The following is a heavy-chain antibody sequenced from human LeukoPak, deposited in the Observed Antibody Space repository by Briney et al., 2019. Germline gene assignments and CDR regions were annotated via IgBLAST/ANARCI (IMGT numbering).Heavy chain of an antibody. Sequence: GASVKVSCKXSGYTFTGYYMHWVRQAPGQGLEWMGWINPNSGGTNYAQKFRGRVTMTRDTSISTAYMELSRLRSDDTAVYYCARVRDNTPRIAAAGTSAFDIWGQGTMVTVSS. V-gene: IGHV1-2*02. CDR2: INPNSGGT. D-gene: IGHD6-13*01. CDR1: GYTFTGYY. J-gene: IGHJ3*02. CDR3: ARVRDNTPRIAAAGTSAFDI.